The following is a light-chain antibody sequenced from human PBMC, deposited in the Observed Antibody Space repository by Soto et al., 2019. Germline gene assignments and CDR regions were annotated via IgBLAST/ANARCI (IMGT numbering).Light chain of an antibody. J-gene: IGKJ3*01. Sequence: EIVMTQSPVTLSVSPGERATLSCRASESISNNLAWYQQKPGQAPRLLIYGASTRATGMPARFSGSGSGTEFTLTISSLQSEDVAVYYCQQYNNWPPIFTFGPGTKVDIK. CDR3: QQYNNWPPIFT. CDR2: GAS. CDR1: ESISNN. V-gene: IGKV3-15*01.